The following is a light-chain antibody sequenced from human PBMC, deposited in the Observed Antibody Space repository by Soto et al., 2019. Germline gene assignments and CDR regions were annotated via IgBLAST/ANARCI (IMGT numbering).Light chain of an antibody. J-gene: IGKJ2*02. Sequence: DIQMTQSPSTLSASVGDRVTITCRASQSISSWLAWYQQKPGKAPKLLIYKASSLESGVPSRFSGCGSGTEFTLTISSLQPDDFATYHCQQYNSYSPSTFGQGTKLEIK. CDR3: QQYNSYSPST. CDR2: KAS. CDR1: QSISSW. V-gene: IGKV1-5*03.